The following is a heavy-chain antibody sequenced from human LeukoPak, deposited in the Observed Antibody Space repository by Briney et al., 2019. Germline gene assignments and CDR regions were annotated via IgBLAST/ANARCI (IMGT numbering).Heavy chain of an antibody. Sequence: SGGSLRLSCAVSGFTFSSYAMSWVRQAPGKGLEWVSVISAGGSSTYYADSVKGRFTISRDNSKNTLYLQMNSLRAEDTAVYYCAKHCSGGSCYLDYWGQGTLVTASS. D-gene: IGHD2-15*01. CDR2: ISAGGSST. CDR1: GFTFSSYA. CDR3: AKHCSGGSCYLDY. V-gene: IGHV3-23*01. J-gene: IGHJ4*02.